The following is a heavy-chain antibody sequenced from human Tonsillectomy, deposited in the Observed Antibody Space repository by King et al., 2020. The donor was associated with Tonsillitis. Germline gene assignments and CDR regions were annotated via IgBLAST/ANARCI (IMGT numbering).Heavy chain of an antibody. Sequence: QLVQSGAEVKKPGASVKVSCKASGYTFTGYYMHWVRQAPGQGLEWMGWINPNSGGTNYAQKFQGRVTMTRDASISTAYMELSRLTSDDTAVYYCARGQPTKAVAGLYYYYYGMDVWGQGTTVTVSS. CDR2: INPNSGGT. CDR3: ARGQPTKAVAGLYYYYYGMDV. CDR1: GYTFTGYY. D-gene: IGHD6-19*01. J-gene: IGHJ6*02. V-gene: IGHV1-2*02.